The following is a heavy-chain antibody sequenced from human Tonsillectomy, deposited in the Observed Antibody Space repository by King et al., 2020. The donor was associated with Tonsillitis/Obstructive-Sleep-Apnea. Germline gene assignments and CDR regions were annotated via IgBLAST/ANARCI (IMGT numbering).Heavy chain of an antibody. V-gene: IGHV4-39*01. CDR1: AGSISSSSYY. J-gene: IGHJ4*02. CDR2: IYYRGST. CDR3: ARSITIFGVVLEFDY. Sequence: QLQESGPGLVKPSETLSLTCTVSAGSISSSSYYWGWIRQPPGKGLEWIGSIYYRGSTYYNPSLKSRVTISVDTSKNQFSLKLSSVTAADTAVYYCARSITIFGVVLEFDYWGPGTLVTVSS. D-gene: IGHD3-3*01.